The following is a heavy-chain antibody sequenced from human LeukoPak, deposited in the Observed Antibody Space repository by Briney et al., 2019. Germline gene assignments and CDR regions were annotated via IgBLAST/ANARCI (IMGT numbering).Heavy chain of an antibody. CDR3: ARWVGTLQSFDY. J-gene: IGHJ4*02. CDR2: INPNSGGT. V-gene: IGHV1-2*02. D-gene: IGHD2-21*02. CDR1: GYTFTGYY. Sequence: GASVKVSCKASGYTFTGYYMHWVRQAPGQGLERMGWINPNSGGTNYAQKFQGRVTMTRDTSISTAYMELSRLRSDDTAVYYCARWVGTLQSFDYWGQGTLVTVSS.